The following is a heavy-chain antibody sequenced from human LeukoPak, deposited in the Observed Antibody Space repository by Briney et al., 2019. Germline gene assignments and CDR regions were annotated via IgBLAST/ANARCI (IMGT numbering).Heavy chain of an antibody. Sequence: GGSLRLSCAASGFTFSSFGMNWVRQAPGKGLEWVSVIYSGGSTYYADSVKGRFTISRDNSKNTLYLQMNSLRAEDTAVYYCASELGNFDYWGQGTLVTVSS. V-gene: IGHV3-53*01. CDR2: IYSGGST. CDR3: ASELGNFDY. CDR1: GFTFSSFG. D-gene: IGHD7-27*01. J-gene: IGHJ4*02.